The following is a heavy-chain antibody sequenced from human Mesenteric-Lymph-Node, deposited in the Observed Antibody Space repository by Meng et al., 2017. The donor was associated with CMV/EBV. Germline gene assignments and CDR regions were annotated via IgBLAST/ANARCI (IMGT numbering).Heavy chain of an antibody. J-gene: IGHJ6*02. D-gene: IGHD2-2*01. CDR3: ARGAPYQLRGENYDYYGVDV. CDR2: ITSSSSYI. CDR1: GFSFSSYS. V-gene: IGHV3-21*01. Sequence: GGSLRLSCAASGFSFSSYSMNWVRQAPGKGLEWVSSITSSSSYIYYADSLKGRFTISRDNAKNSLYLQMNSLRAEDTAVYYCARGAPYQLRGENYDYYGVDVWGQGTTVTVSS.